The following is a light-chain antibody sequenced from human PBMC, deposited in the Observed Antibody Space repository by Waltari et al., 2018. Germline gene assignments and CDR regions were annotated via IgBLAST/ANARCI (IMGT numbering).Light chain of an antibody. CDR3: QQSYSWPRT. Sequence: IVLSQSPATLPFSPGGGATLSSRASQSISSYLAWYQQKPGQAPRLLICDGANRATGIPARFSGSGSKTDFTLTIGSLESEDSAVYYCQQSYSWPRTFGQGTKVEIK. V-gene: IGKV3-11*01. CDR1: QSISSY. J-gene: IGKJ1*01. CDR2: DGA.